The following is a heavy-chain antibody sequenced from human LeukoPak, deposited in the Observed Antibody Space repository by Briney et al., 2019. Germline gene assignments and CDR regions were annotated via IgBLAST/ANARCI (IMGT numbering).Heavy chain of an antibody. V-gene: IGHV1-18*01. D-gene: IGHD6-13*01. CDR3: ARDRRGIAAAPYYFDY. Sequence: GASVKVSCKASGYTFTSYGISWVRQAPGQGLEWMGWTSAYNGNTNYAQKLQGRVTMTTDTSTSTAYMELRSLRSDDTAVYYCARDRRGIAAAPYYFDYWGQGTLVTVSS. J-gene: IGHJ4*02. CDR2: TSAYNGNT. CDR1: GYTFTSYG.